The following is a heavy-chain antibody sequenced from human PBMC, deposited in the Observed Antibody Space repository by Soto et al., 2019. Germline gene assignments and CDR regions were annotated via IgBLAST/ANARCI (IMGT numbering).Heavy chain of an antibody. D-gene: IGHD3-16*02. CDR3: ARYPGSLAFDI. CDR2: IYYSGST. J-gene: IGHJ3*02. Sequence: PSLTCTVSGGSISSGGYYWSWIRQHPGKGLEWIGYIYYSGSTYYNPSLKSRVTISVDTSKNQFSLKLSSVTAADTAVYYCARYPGSLAFDIWGQGTMVTVSS. CDR1: GGSISSGGYY. V-gene: IGHV4-31*03.